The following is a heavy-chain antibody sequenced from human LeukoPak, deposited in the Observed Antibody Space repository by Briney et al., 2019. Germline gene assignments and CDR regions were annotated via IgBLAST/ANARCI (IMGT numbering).Heavy chain of an antibody. D-gene: IGHD2-8*02. J-gene: IGHJ4*02. CDR3: ARALVY. CDR1: GGPFSGYY. Sequence: SETLSLTCAVYGGPFSGYYWSWIRQPPGKGLEWIGEINHSGSTNYNPSLKSRVTISVDTSKNQFSLKLSSVTAADTAVYYCARALVYWGQGTLVTVSS. CDR2: INHSGST. V-gene: IGHV4-34*01.